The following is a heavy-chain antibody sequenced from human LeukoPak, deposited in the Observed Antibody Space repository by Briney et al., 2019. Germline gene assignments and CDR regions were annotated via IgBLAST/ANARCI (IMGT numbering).Heavy chain of an antibody. Sequence: GGSLRLSCAASGFTFGSYEMNWVRQAPGKGLEWVSYISSSGSTIYYADSVKGRFTISRDNAKNSLYLQMNSLRAEDTAVYYCARDYSSSLDYWGQGTLVTVSS. D-gene: IGHD6-13*01. CDR3: ARDYSSSLDY. CDR1: GFTFGSYE. V-gene: IGHV3-48*03. CDR2: ISSSGSTI. J-gene: IGHJ4*02.